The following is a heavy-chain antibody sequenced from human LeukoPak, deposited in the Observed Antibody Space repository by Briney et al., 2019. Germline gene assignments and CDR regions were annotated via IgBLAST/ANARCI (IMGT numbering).Heavy chain of an antibody. V-gene: IGHV4-31*03. J-gene: IGHJ2*01. CDR2: IYDSGST. CDR1: LGSLTRGGYY. Sequence: PQTLSLTSTLSLGSLTRGGYYCGWVRQHPGDCLEWIGYIYDSGSTYYTPSIKSRVTTSVDTSKNQFSLKLSSVTAADTAVYDCARAARDIKAWYFDLWGRGTLVTVSS. CDR3: ARAARDIKAWYFDL. D-gene: IGHD5-24*01.